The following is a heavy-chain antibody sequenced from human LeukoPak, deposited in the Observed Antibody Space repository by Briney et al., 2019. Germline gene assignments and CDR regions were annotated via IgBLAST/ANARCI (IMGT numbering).Heavy chain of an antibody. CDR2: IKQDGSKK. CDR1: GFTFSSYW. Sequence: GGSLRLSCAASGFTFSSYWMTWVRQAPGKGLEWVANIKQDGSKKSYVDSVKGRFTISRDNAKNSLYLQMNSLRAEDTAVYYCAKDQYSSGWNKDPSYFDYWGQGTLVTVSS. J-gene: IGHJ4*02. D-gene: IGHD6-19*01. V-gene: IGHV3-7*03. CDR3: AKDQYSSGWNKDPSYFDY.